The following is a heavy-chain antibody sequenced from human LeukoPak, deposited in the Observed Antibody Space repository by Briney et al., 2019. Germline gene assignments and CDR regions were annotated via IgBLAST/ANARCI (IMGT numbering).Heavy chain of an antibody. CDR2: IYYSGST. J-gene: IGHJ5*02. Sequence: SETRLSSSTVSGGSISSYYRSWIRQPPGKGLEWIGYIYYSGSTNYNPSLKSRVTISVDTSKNQFSLKLSSVTAADTAVYYCARDPNGYCSSTSCANWFDPWG. CDR1: GGSISSYY. CDR3: ARDPNGYCSSTSCANWFDP. D-gene: IGHD2-2*01. V-gene: IGHV4-59*01.